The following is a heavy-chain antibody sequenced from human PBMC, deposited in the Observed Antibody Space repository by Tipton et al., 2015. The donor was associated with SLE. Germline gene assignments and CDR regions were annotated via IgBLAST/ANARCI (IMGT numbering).Heavy chain of an antibody. CDR2: ISSSSSYI. Sequence: SLRLSCAASGFTFSSYSMNWVRQAPGKGLEWVSSISSSSSYIYYADSVKGRFTISRDNAKNSLYLQMNGLRAEDTAVYYCASDAAAAYWGQGTLVTVSS. CDR1: GFTFSSYS. CDR3: ASDAAAAY. J-gene: IGHJ4*02. V-gene: IGHV3-21*01. D-gene: IGHD6-13*01.